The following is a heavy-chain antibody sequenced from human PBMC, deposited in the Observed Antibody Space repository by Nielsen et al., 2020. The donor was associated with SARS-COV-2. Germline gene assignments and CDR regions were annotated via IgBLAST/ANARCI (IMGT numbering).Heavy chain of an antibody. CDR3: SNLKRGRSSWFDVVLDH. V-gene: IGHV4-59*08. Sequence: SETLSLTCTVSGGSISSYYWSWIRQPPGKGLEFVGYIYDSGSTNYNPSLRSRVTISRDTSTNQCSLRLSSVTAAGTAVYYCSNLKRGRSSWFDVVLDHWGQGILVTVSS. CDR2: IYDSGST. CDR1: GGSISSYY. J-gene: IGHJ4*02. D-gene: IGHD6-6*01.